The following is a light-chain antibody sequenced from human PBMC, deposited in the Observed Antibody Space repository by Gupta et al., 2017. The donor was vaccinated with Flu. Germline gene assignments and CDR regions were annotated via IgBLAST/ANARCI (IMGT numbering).Light chain of an antibody. CDR3: MQALQRGS. CDR2: LGS. J-gene: IGKJ5*01. V-gene: IGKV2-28*01. CDR1: QSLLHSNGYNY. Sequence: ISCRSSQSLLHSNGYNYLDWYLQKPGQSPQLLIYLGSNRASGVPDRFSGSGSGTDFTLKISRVEAEDVGVYYCMQALQRGSFGQGTRLEIK.